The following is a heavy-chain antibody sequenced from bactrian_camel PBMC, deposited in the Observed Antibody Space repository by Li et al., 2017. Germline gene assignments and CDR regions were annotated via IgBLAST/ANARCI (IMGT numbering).Heavy chain of an antibody. CDR3: AEGRGSRGEHCYSLNY. CDR2: IYTRGGYT. V-gene: IGHV3S1*01. Sequence: HVQLVESGGGSVEVGGSLTLSCAASGYLDSRYCMGWFRQGPGKEREGVATIYTRGGYTHYHDSVDGRFTISRDSAKNTVYLQMNNLQPEDTATYYCAEGRGSRGEHCYSLNYWGQGTQVTVS. J-gene: IGHJ4*01. CDR1: GYLDSRYC. D-gene: IGHD6*01.